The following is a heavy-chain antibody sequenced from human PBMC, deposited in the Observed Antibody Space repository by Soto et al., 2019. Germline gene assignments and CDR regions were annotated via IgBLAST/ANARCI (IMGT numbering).Heavy chain of an antibody. Sequence: KTSETLSLTCTVSGGSISSGGYYWSWIRQHPGKGLEWIGYIYYSGSTYYNPSLKSRVTISVDTSKNQFSLKLSSVTAADTAVYYCAILRHCSGGSCYPGYYYYYGMDVWGQGTTVTVSS. V-gene: IGHV4-31*03. J-gene: IGHJ6*02. D-gene: IGHD2-15*01. CDR1: GGSISSGGYY. CDR3: AILRHCSGGSCYPGYYYYYGMDV. CDR2: IYYSGST.